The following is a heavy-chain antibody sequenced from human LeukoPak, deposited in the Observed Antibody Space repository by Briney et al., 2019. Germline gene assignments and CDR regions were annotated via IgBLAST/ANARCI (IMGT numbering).Heavy chain of an antibody. J-gene: IGHJ4*02. CDR2: IYYSGST. V-gene: IGHV4-39*01. CDR3: ARHVSRTSPINFDY. CDR1: GGSISSSSYY. D-gene: IGHD1-14*01. Sequence: SETLSLTCTVSGGSISSSSYYWGWIRQPPGKGLEWIGSIYYSGSTYYNPSLKSRVTISVDTSKNQFSLKLSSVTAADTAVYYCARHVSRTSPINFDYWGQGTLVTVSS.